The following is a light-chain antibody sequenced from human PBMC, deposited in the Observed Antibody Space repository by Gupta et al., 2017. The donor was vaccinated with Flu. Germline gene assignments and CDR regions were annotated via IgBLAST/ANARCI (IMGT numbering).Light chain of an antibody. CDR1: SGDDGDYKY. Sequence: PSNTSRITTSGDDGDYKYVCWYQQNPGKSPLLVIYESNKRPAGVADRFSGSKSETTAALTITGTQPVDEDDYYCRAWTGNTTVFGGGTKLTVL. CDR3: RAWTGNTTV. CDR2: ESN. V-gene: IGLV2-14*01. J-gene: IGLJ2*01.